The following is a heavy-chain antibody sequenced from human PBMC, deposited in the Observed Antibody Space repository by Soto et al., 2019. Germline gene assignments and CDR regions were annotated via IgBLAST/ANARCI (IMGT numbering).Heavy chain of an antibody. CDR2: INRGGTAM. J-gene: IGHJ4*02. Sequence: VQLVDSGGGVVQQGGSLRLSCAASGFTFSIYSMNWIRQAPGKGLEWVSYINRGGTAMYYADSVKGRFTVSRDDAKNSLDLEMNSLRDEDTAVYYCVRDFDWNFDYLGQGTLGTGTS. V-gene: IGHV3-48*02. CDR3: VRDFDWNFDY. D-gene: IGHD3-9*01. CDR1: GFTFSIYS.